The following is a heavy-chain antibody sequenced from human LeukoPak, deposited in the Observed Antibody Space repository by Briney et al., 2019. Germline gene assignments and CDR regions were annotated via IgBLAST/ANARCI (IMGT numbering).Heavy chain of an antibody. CDR1: GGTFSSYA. CDR2: IIPIFGTA. J-gene: IGHJ6*02. V-gene: IGHV1-69*13. CDR3: AIPPYSSSWYRRDYYYGMDV. Sequence: GASVKVSCKASGGTFSSYAISWVRQAPGQGLEWMGGIIPIFGTANYAQKFQGRVTITADESTSTAYMELSSLRSEDTAVYYCAIPPYSSSWYRRDYYYGMDVWGQGTTVTVSS. D-gene: IGHD6-13*01.